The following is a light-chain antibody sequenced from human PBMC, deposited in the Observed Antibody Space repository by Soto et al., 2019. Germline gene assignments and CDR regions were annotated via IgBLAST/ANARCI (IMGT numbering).Light chain of an antibody. CDR2: DAS. CDR3: KHNGSSPVT. Sequence: DIVLTQSPGTLSLSPGEGATLSCRASQSVSSSYLAWYQQKTGQAPRLLIYDASSRATGIPDRFGGRGSGKVITLTISKLAPDDFAKYFSKHNGSSPVTFGGGTKVEIK. V-gene: IGKV3-20*01. CDR1: QSVSSSY. J-gene: IGKJ4*01.